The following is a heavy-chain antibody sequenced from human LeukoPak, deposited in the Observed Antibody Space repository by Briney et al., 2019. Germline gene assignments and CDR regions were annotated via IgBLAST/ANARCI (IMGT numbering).Heavy chain of an antibody. V-gene: IGHV4-39*01. CDR2: IYYSGST. CDR3: ARHGTVDTAMVSDY. Sequence: PSETLSLTCTVSGGSISSSSYYWGWIRQPPGKGLEWIGSIYYSGSTYYNPSLKSRVTISVDTSKNQFSLKLGSVTAADTAVYYCARHGTVDTAMVSDYWGQGTLVTVSS. J-gene: IGHJ4*02. CDR1: GGSISSSSYY. D-gene: IGHD5-18*01.